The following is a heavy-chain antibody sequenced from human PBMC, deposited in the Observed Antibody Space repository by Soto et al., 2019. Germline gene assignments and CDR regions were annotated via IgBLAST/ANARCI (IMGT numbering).Heavy chain of an antibody. CDR2: IIPIFGTA. CDR1: GGTFSSYA. D-gene: IGHD3-9*01. V-gene: IGHV1-69*13. CDR3: ARSITISLVSYYYGMDV. J-gene: IGHJ6*02. Sequence: GASVKVSCKASGGTFSSYAISWVRQAPGQGLEWMGGIIPIFGTANYAQKFQGRVTITADESTSTAYMELSSLRSEDTAVYYCARSITISLVSYYYGMDVWGQGTTVTVSS.